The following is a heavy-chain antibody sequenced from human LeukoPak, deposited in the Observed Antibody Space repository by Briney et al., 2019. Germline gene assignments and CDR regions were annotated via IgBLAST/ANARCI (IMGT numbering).Heavy chain of an antibody. D-gene: IGHD2-21*01. Sequence: SETLSLTCAVYGGSFSGYYWSWIRQPPGKGQEWIGEINHSGSTNYNPSLKSRVTISVDTSKNQFSLKLSSVTAADTAVYYCARGVFPDYWGQGTLVTVSS. CDR1: GGSFSGYY. J-gene: IGHJ4*02. CDR2: INHSGST. V-gene: IGHV4-34*01. CDR3: ARGVFPDY.